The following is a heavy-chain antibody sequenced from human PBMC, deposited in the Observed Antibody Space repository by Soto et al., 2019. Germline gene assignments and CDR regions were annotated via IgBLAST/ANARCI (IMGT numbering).Heavy chain of an antibody. CDR3: ARVRPAYFGL. CDR2: IYYSGST. Sequence: QVQLQESGPGLVKPSQTLSLTCTVSGGSISSGDYYWSWIRQPPGKGLEWIGYIYYSGSTYYNPSLXSXAXIXXDTSKNQCSLKLSSVTAADTAVYYCARVRPAYFGLWGRGTLVTVSS. CDR1: GGSISSGDYY. V-gene: IGHV4-30-4*01. J-gene: IGHJ2*01. D-gene: IGHD2-2*01.